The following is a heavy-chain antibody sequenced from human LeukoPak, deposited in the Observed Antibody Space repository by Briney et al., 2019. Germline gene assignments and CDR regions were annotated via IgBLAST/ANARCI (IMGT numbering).Heavy chain of an antibody. V-gene: IGHV3-23*01. CDR2: ISANGDTI. Sequence: GGALRLSCAASGFTFSTSAMSGVRQAPGKGLEGGSRISANGDTIKYADSVKGRFTISRDNAKNTVLLQMNSLRVDDTAVYYCAKEGRIAAGTGDYFDYWGQGTLVTVSS. J-gene: IGHJ4*02. D-gene: IGHD6-13*01. CDR3: AKEGRIAAGTGDYFDY. CDR1: GFTFSTSA.